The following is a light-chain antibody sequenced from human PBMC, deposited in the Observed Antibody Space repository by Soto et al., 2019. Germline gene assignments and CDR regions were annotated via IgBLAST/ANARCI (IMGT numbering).Light chain of an antibody. V-gene: IGLV1-40*01. Sequence: QAVVTQPPSVSGAPGQRVTISCTGSSSNIGAGYDVHWYQQFPGTAPKLLIYGNSNRPSGVPDRCSGSKSGTSATLAITGLPAEDEADYSCQSYDSSLSGSQVFGGGTKLTVL. CDR2: GNS. CDR3: QSYDSSLSGSQV. J-gene: IGLJ2*01. CDR1: SSNIGAGYD.